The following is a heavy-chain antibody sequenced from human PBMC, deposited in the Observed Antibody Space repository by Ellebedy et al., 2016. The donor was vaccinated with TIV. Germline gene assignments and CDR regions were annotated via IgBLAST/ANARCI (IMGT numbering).Heavy chain of an antibody. Sequence: GESLKISCAASGFTFSSYAMSWVHQAPGKGLEWVPTVTGNSSSAYYADSVKGRLTISKDNSMNTLYLQMKSLRPEDTALYFCAKIGYTKRPGSYYNYGMNVWGQGTTVTVSS. J-gene: IGHJ6*01. CDR3: AKIGYTKRPGSYYNYGMNV. CDR1: GFTFSSYA. CDR2: VTGNSSSA. V-gene: IGHV3-23*01. D-gene: IGHD3-10*01.